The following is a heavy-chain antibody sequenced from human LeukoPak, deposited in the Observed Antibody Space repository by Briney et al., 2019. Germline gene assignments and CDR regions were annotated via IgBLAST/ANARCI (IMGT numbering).Heavy chain of an antibody. D-gene: IGHD3-22*01. CDR2: ITSSGSYI. CDR1: GFSFGSYS. V-gene: IGHV3-21*01. CDR3: ARKGYYDSGTFDI. Sequence: PGGSLRLSCAVSGFSFGSYSMNWVRQAPGKGLEWVSSITSSGSYINYADSVNGRFTTSRDNAKNSLYLQMNSLRAEDTAVYYCARKGYYDSGTFDIWGQGTMVTVSS. J-gene: IGHJ3*02.